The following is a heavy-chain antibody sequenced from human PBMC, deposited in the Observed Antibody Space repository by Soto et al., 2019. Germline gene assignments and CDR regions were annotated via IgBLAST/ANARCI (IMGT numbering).Heavy chain of an antibody. CDR1: GFTFSSYA. CDR2: VSSNGVST. D-gene: IGHD2-15*01. CDR3: ARKGSATTASNRYFDL. V-gene: IGHV3-64*01. J-gene: IGHJ2*01. Sequence: GGSLRLSCAASGFTFSSYAIHWVRQAPGKGLEYVSAVSSNGVSTYYANSVKGRFTISRDNSQNTVYLQMGSLRTEDMAVYYCARKGSATTASNRYFDLWGRGILVTVSS.